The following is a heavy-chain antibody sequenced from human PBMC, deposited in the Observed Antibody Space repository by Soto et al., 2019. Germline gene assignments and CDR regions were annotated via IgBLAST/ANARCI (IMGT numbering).Heavy chain of an antibody. CDR2: IIPIFGTA. D-gene: IGHD3-22*01. CDR1: GGTFSSYA. V-gene: IGHV1-69*13. Sequence: GASVKVSCKASGGTFSSYAISWVRQAPGQGLEWMGGIIPIFGTANYAQKFQGRVTITADESTSTAYMELSSLRSEDTAVYYCAVEDSSGYYSVVWGQGTLVTVSS. J-gene: IGHJ4*02. CDR3: AVEDSSGYYSVV.